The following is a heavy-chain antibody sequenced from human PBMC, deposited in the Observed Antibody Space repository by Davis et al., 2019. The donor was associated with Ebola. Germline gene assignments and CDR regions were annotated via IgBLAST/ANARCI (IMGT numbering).Heavy chain of an antibody. CDR3: ARAGGNDRQLDY. CDR1: GYSFTRYW. D-gene: IGHD4-23*01. V-gene: IGHV5-10-1*01. Sequence: PGGSLRLSCKGPGYSFTRYWINWVRQMPGKGLEWMGRIDPSDSYAIESPSFQGHVTISVDKSISTAYLQWSSLKASDTAMYYCARAGGNDRQLDYWGQGTLVTVSS. CDR2: IDPSDSYA. J-gene: IGHJ4*02.